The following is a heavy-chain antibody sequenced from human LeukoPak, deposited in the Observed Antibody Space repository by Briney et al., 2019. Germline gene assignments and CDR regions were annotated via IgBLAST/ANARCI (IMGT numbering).Heavy chain of an antibody. CDR1: GNTFTTYG. Sequence: ASVKASCKASGNTFTTYGISWVRQAPGQGLEWMGWISTYSGNTNLAQNLQGRVTMTTDTSTSTAYMELRSLRSDDTAVYYCARANGDYPDWGQGTLVTVSS. CDR2: ISTYSGNT. CDR3: ARANGDYPD. D-gene: IGHD4-17*01. J-gene: IGHJ4*02. V-gene: IGHV1-18*01.